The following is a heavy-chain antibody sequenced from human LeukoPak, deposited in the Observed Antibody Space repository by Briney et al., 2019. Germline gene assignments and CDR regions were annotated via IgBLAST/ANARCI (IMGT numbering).Heavy chain of an antibody. J-gene: IGHJ6*02. Sequence: GASVKVSCKASGYTFTSYGISWVRQAPGQGLEWMGWISAYNGNTNYAQKLQGRVTMTTDTSTSTAYMELRSLRSDDTAVYYCARALDPSYYSSSWYWYYYYGMDVWGQGTTVTVSS. CDR3: ARALDPSYYSSSWYWYYYYGMDV. V-gene: IGHV1-18*01. D-gene: IGHD6-13*01. CDR2: ISAYNGNT. CDR1: GYTFTSYG.